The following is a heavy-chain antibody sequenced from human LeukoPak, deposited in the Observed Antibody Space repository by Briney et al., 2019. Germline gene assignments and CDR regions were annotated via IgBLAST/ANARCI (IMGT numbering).Heavy chain of an antibody. V-gene: IGHV1-2*02. Sequence: ASVKVSCKASGYTFTGYYMHWVRQAPGQGLEWMGWINPNSGGTNYAQKFQGRVTMTRDTSISTAYMELSRLRSDVTAVYYCARALPIVATSFDYWGQGTLVTVSS. CDR2: INPNSGGT. CDR1: GYTFTGYY. D-gene: IGHD5-12*01. CDR3: ARALPIVATSFDY. J-gene: IGHJ4*02.